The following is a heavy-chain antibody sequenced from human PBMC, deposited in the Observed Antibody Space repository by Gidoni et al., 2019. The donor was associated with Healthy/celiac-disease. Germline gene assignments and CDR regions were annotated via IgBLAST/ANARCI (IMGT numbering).Heavy chain of an antibody. CDR2: ISGSGGST. D-gene: IGHD1-26*01. CDR1: GFTFSSYA. Sequence: EVQLLESVGGLVQPGGSLSLSCAASGFTFSSYAMSWVRPAPGKGLEWVSAISGSGGSTYYADSVKGRFTISRDNSKNTLYLQMNSLRAEDTAVYYCAKDEGGRYGSYSGWFDPWGQGTLVTVSS. J-gene: IGHJ5*02. V-gene: IGHV3-23*01. CDR3: AKDEGGRYGSYSGWFDP.